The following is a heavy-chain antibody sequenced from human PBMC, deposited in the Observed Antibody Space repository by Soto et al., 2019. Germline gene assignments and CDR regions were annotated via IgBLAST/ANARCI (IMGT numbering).Heavy chain of an antibody. J-gene: IGHJ6*02. CDR1: GGSISSYY. CDR2: IYTSGST. CDR3: ARDRRYDFWSGYYPTYYYYYGMDV. V-gene: IGHV4-4*07. D-gene: IGHD3-3*01. Sequence: SETLSLTCTVSGGSISSYYWSWIRQPAGKGLEWIGRIYTSGSTNYNPSLKSRVTMSVDTSKNQFSLKLSSVTAADTAVYYCARDRRYDFWSGYYPTYYYYYGMDVWGQGTTVTVSS.